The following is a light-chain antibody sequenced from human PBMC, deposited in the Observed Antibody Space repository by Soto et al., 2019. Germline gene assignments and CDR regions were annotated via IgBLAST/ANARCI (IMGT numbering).Light chain of an antibody. CDR1: QDIERW. V-gene: IGKV1-12*01. CDR2: AAS. CDR3: KQSKSFPRT. Sequence: DIQMTQSPSSPSASVGDRVSITCRASQDIERWLAWYQQKPGGAPKVLIYAASSLQSGVPSRFSGSGSGTDFSLTISSLQPEDFATYYCKQSKSFPRTFGGGTKVDIK. J-gene: IGKJ4*01.